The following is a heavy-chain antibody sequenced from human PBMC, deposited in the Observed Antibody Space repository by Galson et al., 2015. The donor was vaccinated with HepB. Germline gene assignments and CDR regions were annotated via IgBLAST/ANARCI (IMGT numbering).Heavy chain of an antibody. CDR1: GGTFSSYA. V-gene: IGHV1-69*13. CDR2: IIPIFGTA. J-gene: IGHJ4*02. D-gene: IGHD1-26*01. Sequence: SVKVSCKASGGTFSSYAISWVRQAPGQGLEWMGGIIPIFGTANYAQKFQGRVTITADESTSTAYMELSSLRSEDTAVYYCARSLGSPPPGGSSTPGGFEFDYWGQGTLVTVSS. CDR3: ARSLGSPPPGGSSTPGGFEFDY.